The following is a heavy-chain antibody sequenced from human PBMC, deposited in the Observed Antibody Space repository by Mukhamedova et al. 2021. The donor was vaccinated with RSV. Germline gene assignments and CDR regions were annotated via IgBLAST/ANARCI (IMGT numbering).Heavy chain of an antibody. J-gene: IGHJ3*02. V-gene: IGHV3-69-1*01. D-gene: IGHD2-15*01. CDR3: VRGGNCSITAGFILNPFVI. CDR2: ISGGSST. Sequence: ISYISGGSSTYYAGSVKGRFTISRDNAKNSLYLQMNSLRAEDTAMYFCVRGGNCSITAGFILNPFVIWAKGPLVPVPS.